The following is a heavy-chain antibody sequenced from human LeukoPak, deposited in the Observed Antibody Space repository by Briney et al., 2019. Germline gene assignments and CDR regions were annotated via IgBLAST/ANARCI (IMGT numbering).Heavy chain of an antibody. CDR2: INPNSGGT. CDR3: ARKGYGDYAFDY. Sequence: ASVKVSCKASGYTFTDYYMHWVRQAPGQGLEWMGWINPNSGGTNYALKFQGKVTMTRDTSISTVYMELSGLRSDDTAVYYCARKGYGDYAFDYWGQGTLVTVSS. D-gene: IGHD4-17*01. J-gene: IGHJ4*02. CDR1: GYTFTDYY. V-gene: IGHV1-2*02.